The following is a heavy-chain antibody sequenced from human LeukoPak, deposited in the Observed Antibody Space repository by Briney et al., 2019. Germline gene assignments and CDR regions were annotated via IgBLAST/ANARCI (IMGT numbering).Heavy chain of an antibody. CDR1: GGSISSYY. J-gene: IGHJ6*03. CDR3: ARRVGSTSPHYYYYMDV. V-gene: IGHV4-4*09. D-gene: IGHD2-2*01. Sequence: SETLSLTCTVSGGSISSYYWSWIRQPPGKGLEWIGYIYTSGSTNYNPSLKSRVTISVDTSKNQFSLKLSSVTAADTAVYYCARRVGSTSPHYYYYMDVWGKGTTVTVSS. CDR2: IYTSGST.